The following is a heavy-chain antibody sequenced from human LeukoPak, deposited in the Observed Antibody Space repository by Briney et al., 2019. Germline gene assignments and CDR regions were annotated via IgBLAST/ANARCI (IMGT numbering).Heavy chain of an antibody. CDR1: RFTFSSYR. CDR2: ISSSSSYI. D-gene: IGHD4-17*01. J-gene: IGHJ4*02. Sequence: GGSLRLSCAASRFTFSSYRMNWLRQAPGKGLEWVSSISSSSSYIYYADSVKGRFTISRDNAKNSLYLQMNSLRAEDTAVYYCARAPDYGDYVHYWGQGTLVTVSS. CDR3: ARAPDYGDYVHY. V-gene: IGHV3-21*01.